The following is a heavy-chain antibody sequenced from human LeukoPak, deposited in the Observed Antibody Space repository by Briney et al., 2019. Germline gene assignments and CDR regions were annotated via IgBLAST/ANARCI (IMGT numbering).Heavy chain of an antibody. CDR3: ARMVSAYCSGGSCYGFDY. Sequence: SQTLSLTCTFSGFSLSTSGMRVSWIRQPPGKALEWLARIDWDDDKFYSTSLKTRLTISKDTSKNQVVRTMTNMDPVDTATHYCARMVSAYCSGGSCYGFDYWGQGTLVTVSS. CDR1: GFSLSTSGMR. CDR2: IDWDDDK. D-gene: IGHD2-15*01. J-gene: IGHJ4*02. V-gene: IGHV2-70*04.